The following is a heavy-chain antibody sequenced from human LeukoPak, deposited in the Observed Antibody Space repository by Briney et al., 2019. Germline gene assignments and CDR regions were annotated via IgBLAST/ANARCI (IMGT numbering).Heavy chain of an antibody. CDR1: GFVFSNSW. CDR3: ARVTVAEYQLLWYYYYMDV. D-gene: IGHD2-2*01. CDR2: MKQDGREK. J-gene: IGHJ6*03. Sequence: PGGSLRLSCTASGFVFSNSWMSWVRQAPGKGLEWVANMKQDGREKYYVDSVKGRFTVSRDNAKNSLYLQMNSLRAEDTAVYYCARVTVAEYQLLWYYYYMDVWGKGTTVTISS. V-gene: IGHV3-7*03.